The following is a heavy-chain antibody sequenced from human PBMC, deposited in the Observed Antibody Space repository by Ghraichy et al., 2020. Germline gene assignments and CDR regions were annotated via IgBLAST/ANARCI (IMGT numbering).Heavy chain of an antibody. CDR3: ARGRDDYNYAFDY. D-gene: IGHD5-24*01. CDR2: IYPGDSDT. J-gene: IGHJ4*02. CDR1: GYSFTSNW. Sequence: ESLNISCKASGYSFTSNWIGWVRQMPGKGLEWMGIIYPGDSDTRYSPSFQGQVTISADKSISTAYLQWSSLKASDTAMYYCARGRDDYNYAFDYWGQGTLVTVSS. V-gene: IGHV5-51*01.